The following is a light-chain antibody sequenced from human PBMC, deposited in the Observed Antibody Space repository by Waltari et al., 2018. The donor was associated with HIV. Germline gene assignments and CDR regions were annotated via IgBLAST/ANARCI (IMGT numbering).Light chain of an antibody. J-gene: IGLJ3*02. Sequence: QSALTQPPSVSGAPGQRVTISCTGSSSNIGAASAVHCYQQVPGTPPNNLIFGNSNRPAGVPDRFSGSKSGTSASLAVTGLQAEDEADYYCQSYDSSLSGGVFGGGTKLTVL. CDR3: QSYDSSLSGGV. CDR1: SSNIGAASA. CDR2: GNS. V-gene: IGLV1-40*01.